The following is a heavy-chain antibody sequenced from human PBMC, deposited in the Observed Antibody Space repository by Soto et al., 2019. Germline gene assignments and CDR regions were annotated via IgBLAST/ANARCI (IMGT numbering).Heavy chain of an antibody. V-gene: IGHV2-26*01. CDR3: ARMLGYGYDY. CDR1: GFSLSNPRMS. Sequence: QVTLKESGPVLVKPTETLMLTCTVSGFSLSNPRMSVGWIRQPPGKALEWLAHISSSDAKSYNTSLRNRLTISKDASKSQVALTLTNMDPVDTATYYCARMLGYGYDYWGQGTLVTVSS. D-gene: IGHD5-18*01. CDR2: ISSSDAK. J-gene: IGHJ4*02.